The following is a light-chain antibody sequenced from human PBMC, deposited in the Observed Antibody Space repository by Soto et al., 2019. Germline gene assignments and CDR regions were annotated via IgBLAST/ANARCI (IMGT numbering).Light chain of an antibody. J-gene: IGKJ3*01. CDR2: GAS. CDR1: QDIRKD. CDR3: QKYNSAPFT. Sequence: AIQMTQSPSSLSASVGDRVTITCRASQDIRKDLAWYQQKPGKAPQILIYGASTLQTGVASRFSGSGSATDFTLTISSLQSEDVATYYCQKYNSAPFTFGPGTKVDIK. V-gene: IGKV1-6*01.